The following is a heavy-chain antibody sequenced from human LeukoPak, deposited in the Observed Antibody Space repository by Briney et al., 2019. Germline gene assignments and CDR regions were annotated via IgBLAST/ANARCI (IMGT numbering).Heavy chain of an antibody. CDR2: INHSGST. D-gene: IGHD1-26*01. V-gene: IGHV4-34*01. CDR1: GGSFSGYY. Sequence: PSETLSLTCAVYGGSFSGYYWSWIRQPPGKGLEWIGEINHSGSTNYNPSLKSRVTISVDTSKNQFSLKLSSVTAADTAVYYCARLLGSYLFDYWGQGTLVTVSS. CDR3: ARLLGSYLFDY. J-gene: IGHJ4*02.